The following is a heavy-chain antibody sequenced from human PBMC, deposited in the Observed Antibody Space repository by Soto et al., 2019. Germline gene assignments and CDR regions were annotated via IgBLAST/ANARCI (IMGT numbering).Heavy chain of an antibody. CDR1: GFTFSNYW. CDR3: ARGDCVGGTCYSLAGSFYYDMEV. CDR2: INSDGSVS. V-gene: IGHV3-74*02. Sequence: EVQLVESGGGLVQPGGSLRLSCAASGFTFSNYWMYWVRQAPGKGLEWVSRINSDGSVSSHADSVRGRLTISRDNVKNTLYLHMDSLRAEDTAVYFCARGDCVGGTCYSLAGSFYYDMEVWVKGTTVTVFS. D-gene: IGHD2-15*01. J-gene: IGHJ6*03.